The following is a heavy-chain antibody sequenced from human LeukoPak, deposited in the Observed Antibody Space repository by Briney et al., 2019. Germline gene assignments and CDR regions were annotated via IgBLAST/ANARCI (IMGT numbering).Heavy chain of an antibody. J-gene: IGHJ6*03. D-gene: IGHD1-26*01. CDR3: ARKGWRGSSSLHSYYNMDV. V-gene: IGHV3-21*01. CDR1: GFTFSSYS. Sequence: GGSLRLSCAASGFTFSSYSMNWVRQAPGKGLEWVSSISSSSSYIYYADSVKGRFTISRDNAKNSLYLQMNSLRAEDTAVYYCARKGWRGSSSLHSYYNMDVGGKGT. CDR2: ISSSSSYI.